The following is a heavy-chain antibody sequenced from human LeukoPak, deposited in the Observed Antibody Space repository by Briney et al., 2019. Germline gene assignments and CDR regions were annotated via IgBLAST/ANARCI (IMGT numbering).Heavy chain of an antibody. CDR3: AKDLRYSSGWDAFDI. CDR2: ISGSGGST. CDR1: GXTSSSYA. D-gene: IGHD6-19*01. V-gene: IGHV3-23*01. J-gene: IGHJ3*02. Sequence: GGSLRLSCAASGXTSSSYAVSWVRQAPGKGLEWVSGISGSGGSTYYADSVKGRFTISRDNSKNTLYLQMSSLRAEDTAVYYCAKDLRYSSGWDAFDIWGQGTMVTVSS.